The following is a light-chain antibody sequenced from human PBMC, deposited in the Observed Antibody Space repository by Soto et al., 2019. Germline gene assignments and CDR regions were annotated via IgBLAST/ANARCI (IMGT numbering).Light chain of an antibody. Sequence: EVVLTQSPDTLSLSPGETATPSFSASQSVDRYVALYQQKVGQAPRLLIYDAYSRATGVGARFTGSGSATEFTLTINSLQSEDFAVYYCQQYNNWPRTFGQGTKVDIK. J-gene: IGKJ1*01. CDR3: QQYNNWPRT. CDR2: DAY. V-gene: IGKV3D-15*01. CDR1: QSVDRY.